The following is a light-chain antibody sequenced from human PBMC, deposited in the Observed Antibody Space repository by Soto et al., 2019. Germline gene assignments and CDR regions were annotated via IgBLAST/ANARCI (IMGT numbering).Light chain of an antibody. V-gene: IGKV1-6*01. CDR3: LQHNTYPRT. Sequence: AIQMTPSPSSLSASVGDRVTITCRASQAIKNDLAWYQQKPRKAPELLIFAASSLRSGVPSRFSGSGSGSDFTLTITSLQPEDFATYYCLQHNTYPRTFGQGTKVDIK. CDR2: AAS. CDR1: QAIKND. J-gene: IGKJ1*01.